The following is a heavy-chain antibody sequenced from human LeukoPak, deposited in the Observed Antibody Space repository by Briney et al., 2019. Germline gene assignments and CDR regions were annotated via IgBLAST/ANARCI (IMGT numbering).Heavy chain of an antibody. CDR3: AKSQEDVAVKITLGVH. CDR2: ISGSGSST. Sequence: PGGSLRLSCAASGFAFSSYAMGWVRQAPGKGLEWVSSISGSGSSTYYAESVRGRFTISRDNAKNTLNLQLSSLRVEDTATYYCAKSQEDVAVKITLGVHWGQGTLVTVSS. CDR1: GFAFSSYA. D-gene: IGHD2-21*01. V-gene: IGHV3-23*01. J-gene: IGHJ4*02.